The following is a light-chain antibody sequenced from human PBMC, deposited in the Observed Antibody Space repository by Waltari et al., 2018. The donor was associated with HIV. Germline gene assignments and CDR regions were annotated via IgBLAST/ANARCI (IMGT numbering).Light chain of an antibody. CDR2: EVS. CDR3: NSYAGSNNVV. Sequence: PPSASGSPGQSVTISCTGTSSDVGGYNYVSWYQQHPGKAPKLMIYEVSKRPSGVPDRFSGSKSGNTASLTVSGLQAEDEADYYCNSYAGSNNVVFGGGTKVTVL. V-gene: IGLV2-8*01. CDR1: SSDVGGYNY. J-gene: IGLJ2*01.